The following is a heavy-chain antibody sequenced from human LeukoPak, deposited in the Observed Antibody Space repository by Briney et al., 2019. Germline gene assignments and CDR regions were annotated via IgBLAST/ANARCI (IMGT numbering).Heavy chain of an antibody. J-gene: IGHJ4*02. V-gene: IGHV4-39*01. D-gene: IGHD4-11*01. CDR3: ARHGGTRITLVEVYYFDS. CDR2: IYYNGGT. Sequence: SETLSLNCSVSGGSITSSSYYWGWIRQPPEKGLDWIGGIYYNGGTNYSPSLKSRVTMFVDTSKNQFSLKLSSVTAADTAMYYCARHGGTRITLVEVYYFDSWGQGNLVTVSS. CDR1: GGSITSSSYY.